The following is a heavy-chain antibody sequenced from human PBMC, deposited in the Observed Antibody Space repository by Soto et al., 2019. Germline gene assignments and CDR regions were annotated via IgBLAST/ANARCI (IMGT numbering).Heavy chain of an antibody. CDR2: ISSNSAYI. CDR1: GFPFRSFT. Sequence: PGGSLRLSCAASGFPFRSFTMNWVRQAPGKGLEWVSTISSNSAYIYYTDAVRGRFTISRDNAKNSLHLQMNSLRAEDTAVYYCTRDASRDSSARGWFDPWGPGTLVTVSS. CDR3: TRDASRDSSARGWFDP. V-gene: IGHV3-21*01. D-gene: IGHD6-13*01. J-gene: IGHJ5*02.